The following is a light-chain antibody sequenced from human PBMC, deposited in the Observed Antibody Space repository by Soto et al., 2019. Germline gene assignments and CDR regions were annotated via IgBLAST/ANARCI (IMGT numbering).Light chain of an antibody. CDR2: RAD. V-gene: IGLV1-47*01. CDR1: SANIGSNY. CDR3: AAWDDTVNGLV. Sequence: QSVLTQSPSASGTPGQRVTISCSGSSANIGSNYVYWYQQFPGTVPRLLIYRADQRPSGVPDRFSGSKSGTSASLAISGLRSEDEAAYYCAAWDDTVNGLVFGGGTKLTVL. J-gene: IGLJ2*01.